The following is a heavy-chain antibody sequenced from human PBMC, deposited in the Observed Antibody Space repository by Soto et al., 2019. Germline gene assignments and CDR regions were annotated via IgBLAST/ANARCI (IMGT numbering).Heavy chain of an antibody. CDR2: IYYSGST. Sequence: QVQLQESGPGLVKPSETLSLTCTVSGGSISSYYWSWIRQPPGKGLEWIGYIYYSGSTNYNPSLKSRVTISVDTSKNQFSLKLISVTAADTAVYYCARLLWSRGDWFDPWGQGTLVTVSS. CDR3: ARLLWSRGDWFDP. D-gene: IGHD3-10*01. J-gene: IGHJ5*02. V-gene: IGHV4-59*08. CDR1: GGSISSYY.